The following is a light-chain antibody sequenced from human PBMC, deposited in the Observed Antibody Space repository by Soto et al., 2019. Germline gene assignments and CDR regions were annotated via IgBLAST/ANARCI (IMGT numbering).Light chain of an antibody. CDR3: QQYGSAIWT. CDR1: QSMXRK. J-gene: IGKJ1*01. V-gene: IGKV3-20*01. CDR2: CAS. Sequence: DIVLTQSAATLSVVPGDRFTFACRASQSMXRKFDWYQHKPGQAPRFLXYCASSRATGIPDRLSGSGSGTDFTLTISRLEPEDFAVYYCQQYGSAIWTFGQGTKVDI.